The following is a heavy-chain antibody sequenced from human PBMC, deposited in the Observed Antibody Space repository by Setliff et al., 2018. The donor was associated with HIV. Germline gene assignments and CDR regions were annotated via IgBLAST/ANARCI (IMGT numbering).Heavy chain of an antibody. CDR1: GFSVTDAW. V-gene: IGHV3-15*05. Sequence: GGSLRLSCAASGFSVTDAWMNWVRQAPGKGLEWIGRIKGKTDGGTIDYAAPVKGRLTISRNDSKNTLYLQMNSLKVEDTGVYFCVRGPFNWNDVSWGQGSLVTVSS. CDR2: IKGKTDGGTI. J-gene: IGHJ5*02. D-gene: IGHD1-1*01. CDR3: VRGPFNWNDVS.